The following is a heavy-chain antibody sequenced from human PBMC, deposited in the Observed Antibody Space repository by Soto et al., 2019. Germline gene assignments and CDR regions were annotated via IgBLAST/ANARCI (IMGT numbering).Heavy chain of an antibody. D-gene: IGHD2-15*01. Sequence: ESGGGLVQPGGSLRVSCAASGFTFSSYWMSWVRQAPGKGLQWVANIKRDGSEKYYVDSVKGRFIISRDNAKNGLYLQMNSLRVESTAVYYCSRDVGEGGAVFGSNTYSYYHGMDVWGQGTTVTVSS. CDR2: IKRDGSEK. J-gene: IGHJ6*02. V-gene: IGHV3-7*05. CDR1: GFTFSSYW. CDR3: SRDVGEGGAVFGSNTYSYYHGMDV.